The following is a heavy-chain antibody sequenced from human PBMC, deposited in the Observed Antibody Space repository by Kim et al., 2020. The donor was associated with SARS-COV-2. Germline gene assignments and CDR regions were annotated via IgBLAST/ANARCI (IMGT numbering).Heavy chain of an antibody. CDR1: GGSFSGYY. CDR2: INHSGST. J-gene: IGHJ4*02. Sequence: SETLSLTCAVYGGSFSGYYWSWIRQPPGKGLEWIGEINHSGSTNYNPSLKSRVTISVDTSKNQFSLKLSSVTAADTAVYYCARGRVEWLRFRAVDYWGQGTLVTVSS. V-gene: IGHV4-34*01. D-gene: IGHD5-12*01. CDR3: ARGRVEWLRFRAVDY.